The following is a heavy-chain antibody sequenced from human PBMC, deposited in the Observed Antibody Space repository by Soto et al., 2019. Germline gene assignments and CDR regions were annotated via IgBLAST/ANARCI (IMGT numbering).Heavy chain of an antibody. V-gene: IGHV3-7*01. Sequence: EVQLVESGGGLVQPGGSLRLSCAASGFTFSSCWMSWVRQSPGKGLEWVANIKQDGGEKYYVDSVKGRFTISRDNAKNSLYLQMNSLRAEDTAVYYCARDAIAATPLIDYWGQGTLVTVSS. J-gene: IGHJ4*02. CDR3: ARDAIAATPLIDY. D-gene: IGHD2-15*01. CDR1: GFTFSSCW. CDR2: IKQDGGEK.